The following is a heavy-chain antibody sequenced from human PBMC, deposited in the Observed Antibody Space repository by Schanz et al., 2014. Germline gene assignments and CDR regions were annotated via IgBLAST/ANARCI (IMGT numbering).Heavy chain of an antibody. D-gene: IGHD6-19*01. J-gene: IGHJ4*02. CDR2: ISDNGIST. Sequence: AQLVESGGGVVQPGRSLRLSCVASGFTFSSYAMSWVRQAPGKGLEWVSGISDNGISTYYADSVKGRFSISRDLSSNTLYLQMNSLRADDSAIYYCAKDHPSSGWPAFDVWGQGTQVTVSS. V-gene: IGHV3-23*04. CDR1: GFTFSSYA. CDR3: AKDHPSSGWPAFDV.